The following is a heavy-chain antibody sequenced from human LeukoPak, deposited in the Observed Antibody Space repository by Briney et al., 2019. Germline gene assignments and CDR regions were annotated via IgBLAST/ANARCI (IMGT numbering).Heavy chain of an antibody. CDR3: ARTGYGSGSSDY. D-gene: IGHD3-10*01. Sequence: GGSLRLSCAASGFTFSSYSMNWVRQAPGKGLEWVSYIIISICPIYYAVSVKGRFPISRHNPKNSLYLQMNSLRAEDTAVYYCARTGYGSGSSDYWGQGTLVTVSS. J-gene: IGHJ4*02. CDR2: IIISICPI. V-gene: IGHV3-48*01. CDR1: GFTFSSYS.